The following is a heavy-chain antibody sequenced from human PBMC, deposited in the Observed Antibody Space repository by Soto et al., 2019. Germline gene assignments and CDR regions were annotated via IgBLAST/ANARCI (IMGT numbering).Heavy chain of an antibody. Sequence: QVQLVESGGGVVQPGRSLRLSCAASGFTFSSYAMHWVRQAPGKGLEWVAVISYDGSNKYYADSVKGRFTISRDNSKNTLDLQMNSLRAEDTAVYYCARVGVVAATHDAFDIWGQGTMVTVSS. V-gene: IGHV3-30-3*01. J-gene: IGHJ3*02. CDR1: GFTFSSYA. CDR3: ARVGVVAATHDAFDI. D-gene: IGHD2-15*01. CDR2: ISYDGSNK.